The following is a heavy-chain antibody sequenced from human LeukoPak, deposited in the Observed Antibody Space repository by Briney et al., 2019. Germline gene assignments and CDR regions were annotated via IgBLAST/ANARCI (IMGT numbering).Heavy chain of an antibody. V-gene: IGHV3-74*01. D-gene: IGHD6-13*01. J-gene: IGHJ4*02. CDR1: GFTFRTHW. CDR3: ARANTGYSSSWYLFDY. CDR2: INSDGSST. Sequence: PGGSLSLSCEASGFTFRTHWMHWFRQAPGKGLVGFSRINSDGSSTTYADSVKGRFTISRDNAKNTLYLQMNSLRAEDTAVYYCARANTGYSSSWYLFDYWGQGTLVTVSS.